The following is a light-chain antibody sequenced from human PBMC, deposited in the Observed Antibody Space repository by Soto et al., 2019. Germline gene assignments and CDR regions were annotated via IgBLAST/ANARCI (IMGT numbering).Light chain of an antibody. CDR3: QQYGSSPFT. J-gene: IGKJ3*01. Sequence: EIVLTQSPGTLSLSPGERATLSCRASQSVSSSYLAWYQQKPGQAPRLLIYGASSRATGIPDRFSGSGSGTDFTLTISRLEPEAFAVYYCQQYGSSPFTFGPWTKVDIK. CDR2: GAS. V-gene: IGKV3-20*01. CDR1: QSVSSSY.